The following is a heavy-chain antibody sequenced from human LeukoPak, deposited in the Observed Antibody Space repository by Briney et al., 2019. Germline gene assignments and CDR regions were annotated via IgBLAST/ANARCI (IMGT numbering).Heavy chain of an antibody. V-gene: IGHV3-21*01. CDR3: ARGDQYYYDSSGYYYDGGDAFDI. CDR1: GFTFSSYS. J-gene: IGHJ3*02. Sequence: PGGSLRLSCAASGFTFSSYSMNWVRQAPGKGLEWVSSISRSSSYIYYADSVKGRFTISRDNAKNSLYLQMNSLRAEDTAVYYCARGDQYYYDSSGYYYDGGDAFDIWGQGTMVAVSS. D-gene: IGHD3-22*01. CDR2: ISRSSSYI.